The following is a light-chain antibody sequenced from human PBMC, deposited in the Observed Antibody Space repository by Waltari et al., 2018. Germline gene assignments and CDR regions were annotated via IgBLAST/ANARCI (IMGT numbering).Light chain of an antibody. CDR1: SSDMGAYNF. V-gene: IGLV2-11*01. J-gene: IGLJ2*01. CDR3: SSYAGTYTLGL. Sequence: QSALTQPRSVSGSPGESVTITCTGTSSDMGAYNFFSCYQHHPGKGPKLLIYDVSGRPSGVPERFSGSKSGNTASLTISGLQAEDEADYFCSSYAGTYTLGLFGAGTTLTV. CDR2: DVS.